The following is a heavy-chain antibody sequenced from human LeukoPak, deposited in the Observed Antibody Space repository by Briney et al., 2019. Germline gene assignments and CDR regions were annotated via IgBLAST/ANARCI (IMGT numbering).Heavy chain of an antibody. V-gene: IGHV4-34*01. CDR3: ARGDSRGLFDY. D-gene: IGHD6-13*01. Sequence: PSETLSLTCAVYGGSFSGYYWSWIRQPPGKGLEWIGEISHSGSTNYNPSLKSRVTISVDTSKNQFSLKLSSVTAADTAVYYCARGDSRGLFDYWGQGTLVTVSS. CDR2: ISHSGST. J-gene: IGHJ4*02. CDR1: GGSFSGYY.